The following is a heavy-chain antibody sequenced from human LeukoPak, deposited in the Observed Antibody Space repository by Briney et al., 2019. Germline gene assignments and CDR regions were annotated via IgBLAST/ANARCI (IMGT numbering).Heavy chain of an antibody. CDR1: GGSIRNSNYD. CDR3: TRLSTVRGVDV. D-gene: IGHD4-11*01. Sequence: SETLSRNYTGSGGSIRNSNYDWGWIRKRPEKVLGWIGSINNRGSPFYRASLKGRATISADTSKNQFSRRLNLVTAADTAVYYCTRLSTVRGVDVWGQGTTIIVSS. J-gene: IGHJ6*02. CDR2: INNRGSP. V-gene: IGHV4-39*01.